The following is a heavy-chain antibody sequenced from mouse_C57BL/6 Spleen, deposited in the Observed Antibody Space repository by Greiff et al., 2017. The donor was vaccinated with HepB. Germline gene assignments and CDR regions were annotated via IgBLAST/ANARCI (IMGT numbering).Heavy chain of an antibody. CDR1: GFTFSSYA. D-gene: IGHD2-3*01. CDR3: ASERWLLRYFDV. J-gene: IGHJ1*03. CDR2: ISDGGSYT. Sequence: EVMLVESGGGLVKPGGSLKLSCAASGFTFSSYAMSWVRQTPEKRLEWVATISDGGSYTYYPDNVKGRFTISRDNAKNNLYLQMSHLKSEDTAMYYCASERWLLRYFDVWGTGTTVTVSS. V-gene: IGHV5-4*03.